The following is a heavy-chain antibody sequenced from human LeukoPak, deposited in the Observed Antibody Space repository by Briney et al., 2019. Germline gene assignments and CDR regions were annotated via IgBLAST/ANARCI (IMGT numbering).Heavy chain of an antibody. Sequence: TGGSLRLSCAAAGFTFSSYWMHWVRQVPGKGLQWVARIDSDGRSRTSPSYAESVKGRFTISRDNAQNTLYLQMNSLRAEDTAVSYCVRDVWGDRDSFFDSWGQGTPVTVSS. V-gene: IGHV3-74*01. J-gene: IGHJ4*02. D-gene: IGHD2-21*01. CDR3: VRDVWGDRDSFFDS. CDR2: IDSDGRSRTSP. CDR1: GFTFSSYW.